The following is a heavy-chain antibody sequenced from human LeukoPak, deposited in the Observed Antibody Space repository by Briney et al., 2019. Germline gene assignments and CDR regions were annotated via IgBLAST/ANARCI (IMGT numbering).Heavy chain of an antibody. CDR3: ARSSSWPYFDY. D-gene: IGHD6-13*01. V-gene: IGHV3-30-3*01. CDR1: GFTFSSYA. Sequence: PGRSLRLSCAASGFTFSSYAMHWVRQAPGKGLEWVAVISYDGSNKYYADSVKGRFTISRDNSKNTLYPQMNSLRAEDTAVYYCARSSSWPYFDYWGQGTLVTVSS. CDR2: ISYDGSNK. J-gene: IGHJ4*02.